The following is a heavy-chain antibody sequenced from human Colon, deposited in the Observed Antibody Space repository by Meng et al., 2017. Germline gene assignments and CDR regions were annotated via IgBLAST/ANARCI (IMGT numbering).Heavy chain of an antibody. CDR1: GFTFSDYY. J-gene: IGHJ4*02. D-gene: IGHD3/OR15-3a*01. Sequence: GSLRLSCAASGFTFSDYYMTWIRQAPGKGLEWVSHISSSGKNIDYADSVKGRFTISRDNANNSLYLQMDSLTAEDTAIYYCARDHGTGLNYWGQGALVTVSS. V-gene: IGHV3-11*01. CDR3: ARDHGTGLNY. CDR2: ISSSGKNI.